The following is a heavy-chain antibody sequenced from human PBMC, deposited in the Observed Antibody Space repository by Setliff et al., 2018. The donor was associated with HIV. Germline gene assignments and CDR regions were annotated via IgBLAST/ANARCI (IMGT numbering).Heavy chain of an antibody. CDR2: ISSGSSYI. Sequence: GGSLRLSCAASGFTFTGYTMNWVRQAPGKGLEWVSSISSGSSYIYYADSLKGRFTISRDNAKNSLYLQMHDLRAEDTGVYYCHSGYDSEEQSYFDYWGQGTLVTVSS. CDR3: HSGYDSEEQSYFDY. CDR1: GFTFTGYT. V-gene: IGHV3-21*01. D-gene: IGHD5-12*01. J-gene: IGHJ4*02.